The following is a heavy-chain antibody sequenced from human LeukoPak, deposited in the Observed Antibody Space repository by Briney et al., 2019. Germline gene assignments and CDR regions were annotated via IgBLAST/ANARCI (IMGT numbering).Heavy chain of an antibody. CDR3: ARGRYNGDYDSILYFDY. Sequence: PSETLSLTCAVYGGSFSDYYWSWIRQPPGKGLEWIGEINHGGSTNYNPSLKSRVTISVDTSKNQFSLKLSSVTAADTAVYYCARGRYNGDYDSILYFDYWGQGTLVTVSS. D-gene: IGHD4-17*01. V-gene: IGHV4-34*01. CDR1: GGSFSDYY. J-gene: IGHJ4*02. CDR2: INHGGST.